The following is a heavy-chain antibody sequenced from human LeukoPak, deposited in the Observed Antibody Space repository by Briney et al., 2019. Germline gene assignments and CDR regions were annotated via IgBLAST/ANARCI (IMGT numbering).Heavy chain of an antibody. CDR2: ISSSSGTI. CDR3: ARYSNSSRMLDS. J-gene: IGHJ5*01. CDR1: GFTLSTYS. Sequence: PGGSLRLSCAASGFTLSTYSMHWVRQAPGKGLEWVSHISSSSGTIYHADSVKGRFTISRDNAKNSLYLQMNSLRAEDTAVYYCARYSNSSRMLDSRGQGTLVTVSS. D-gene: IGHD6-6*01. V-gene: IGHV3-48*01.